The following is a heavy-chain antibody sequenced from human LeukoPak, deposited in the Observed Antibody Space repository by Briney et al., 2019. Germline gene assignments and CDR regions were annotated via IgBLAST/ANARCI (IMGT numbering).Heavy chain of an antibody. Sequence: SETLSLTCAVYGGSFSGYYWSWIRQPPGKGLEWIGEINHSGSTNYNPSLKSRVTISVDTSKNQFSLKLSSVTAADTAVYYCARETAARDAFDIWGQGTMGTVSS. D-gene: IGHD6-6*01. V-gene: IGHV4-34*01. CDR3: ARETAARDAFDI. CDR1: GGSFSGYY. CDR2: INHSGST. J-gene: IGHJ3*02.